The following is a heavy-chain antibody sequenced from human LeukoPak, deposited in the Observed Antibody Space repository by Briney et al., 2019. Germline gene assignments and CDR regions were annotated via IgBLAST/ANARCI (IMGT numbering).Heavy chain of an antibody. CDR3: ARVSPEIVVVTGTGAPDY. J-gene: IGHJ4*02. CDR2: IWYDGSKK. D-gene: IGHD2-21*02. Sequence: PGGSLRLSCAASGFTFINYGMHWVRQAPGKGLEWVAVIWYDGSKKYYADSVKSRFTISRDNSKNTVYLQMNSLRAEDTAVYYCARVSPEIVVVTGTGAPDYWGQGTLVTVSS. V-gene: IGHV3-33*01. CDR1: GFTFINYG.